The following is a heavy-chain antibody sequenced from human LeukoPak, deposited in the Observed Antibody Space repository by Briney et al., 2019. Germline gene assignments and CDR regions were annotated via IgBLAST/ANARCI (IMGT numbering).Heavy chain of an antibody. V-gene: IGHV3-48*02. CDR2: ISDSATTI. J-gene: IGHJ4*02. CDR1: GFTFSNVW. CDR3: ARSRPLRGVTVDY. Sequence: GGSLRLSCAASGFTFSNVWMNWVRQAPGKGLEWVSFISDSATTIYYVDSVKGRFTISRDNAKNSLYLQMNSLRDEDTAVYYCARSRPLRGVTVDYWGQGTLVTVSS. D-gene: IGHD3-10*01.